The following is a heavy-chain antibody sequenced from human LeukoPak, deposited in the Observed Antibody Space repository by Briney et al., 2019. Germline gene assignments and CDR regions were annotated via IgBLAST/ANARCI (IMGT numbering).Heavy chain of an antibody. V-gene: IGHV3-30*03. Sequence: GGSLRLSCTGSGFSFTNYAMHWVRQAPGEGLEWVAVISYDESKIYYADSVKGRFTISRDLSTNTLYLQMNSLTTEDTAMYFCARRPVAAEYFQHWGQGTLVTVSS. J-gene: IGHJ1*01. CDR3: ARRPVAAEYFQH. CDR2: ISYDESKI. CDR1: GFSFTNYA. D-gene: IGHD6-25*01.